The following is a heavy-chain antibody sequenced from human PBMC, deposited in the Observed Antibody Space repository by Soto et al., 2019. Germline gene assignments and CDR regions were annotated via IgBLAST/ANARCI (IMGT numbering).Heavy chain of an antibody. D-gene: IGHD3-16*01. CDR2: IWYDGGNK. CDR1: VFTFDTYV. Sequence: WWSLRLSCSASVFTFDTYVMHWFRQAPGRGLEWVALIWYDGGNKYYADSVKGRFTISRDNSKNTLYLQMNSLRAEDTAVYYCARGARDFDYWGQGTLVTVSS. J-gene: IGHJ4*02. CDR3: ARGARDFDY. V-gene: IGHV3-33*01.